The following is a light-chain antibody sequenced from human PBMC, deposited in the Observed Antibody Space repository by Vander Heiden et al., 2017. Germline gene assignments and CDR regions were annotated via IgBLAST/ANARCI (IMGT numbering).Light chain of an antibody. CDR3: LQQNNYPRYT. V-gene: IGKV1-17*01. J-gene: IGKJ2*01. CDR2: VAS. Sequence: TQTTKSPASLSASVGDRVTITCRASQGIRNDLGWYQQKPGKAPKRLIYVASSLQSGVPSRFSGSGSGTEFTLTISSLQPEDFATYYCLQQNNYPRYTFGQGTKLEIK. CDR1: QGIRND.